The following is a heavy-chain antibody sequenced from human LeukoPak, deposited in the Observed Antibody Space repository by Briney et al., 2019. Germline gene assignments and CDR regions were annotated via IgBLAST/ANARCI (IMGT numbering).Heavy chain of an antibody. J-gene: IGHJ6*02. CDR1: GYTFTGYY. Sequence: GASVKVSCKASGYTFTGYYMHWVRQAPGQGLEWMGRINPNSGGTNYAQKFQGRVTMTRDTSISTAYMELSRPRSDDTAVYYCARDELYNGYYSEKYHYNGMDVWGQGTTVTVSS. CDR2: INPNSGGT. CDR3: ARDELYNGYYSEKYHYNGMDV. D-gene: IGHD3-3*01. V-gene: IGHV1-2*06.